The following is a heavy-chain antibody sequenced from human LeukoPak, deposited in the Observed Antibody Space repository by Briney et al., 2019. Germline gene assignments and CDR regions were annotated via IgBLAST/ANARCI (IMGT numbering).Heavy chain of an antibody. CDR3: VKDRDWNDDDNACDI. D-gene: IGHD1-1*01. CDR2: IRHDGSNK. Sequence: PGGSLRLSCAASGFTFSSYGMHWVRQAPGKGLEWVAFIRHDGSNKYYADSVKGRFTISRDNFKNTLYLQMNSLRAEDTAVYYCVKDRDWNDDDNACDIWGQGTMVTVSS. J-gene: IGHJ3*02. CDR1: GFTFSSYG. V-gene: IGHV3-30*02.